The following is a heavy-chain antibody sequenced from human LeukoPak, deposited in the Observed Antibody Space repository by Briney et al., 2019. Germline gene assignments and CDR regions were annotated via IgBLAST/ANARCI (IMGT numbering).Heavy chain of an antibody. CDR2: INHSGST. V-gene: IGHV4-34*01. J-gene: IGHJ4*02. CDR1: GGSFSGYY. D-gene: IGHD6-13*01. Sequence: SETLSLTCAVYGGSFSGYYWSWIRQPPGKGLEWIGEINHSGSTNYNPSLKSRVTISVDTSKNQFSLKLSSVTAADTAVYYCARGIAAAGVFDYWGQGTLVTVSS. CDR3: ARGIAAAGVFDY.